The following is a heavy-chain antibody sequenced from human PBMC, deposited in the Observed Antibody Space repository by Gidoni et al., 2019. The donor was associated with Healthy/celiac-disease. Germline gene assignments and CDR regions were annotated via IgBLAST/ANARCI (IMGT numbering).Heavy chain of an antibody. V-gene: IGHV4-34*01. D-gene: IGHD3-10*01. Sequence: QVQLQQWGAGLLKPSETLSLTCAVYGRSFSGYYWSWIRQPPGKGLEWIGEINHSGSTNYNPSLKSRVTISVDTSKNQFSLKLSSVTAADTAVYYCARRSRITMVRGASNWFDPWGQGTLVTVSS. CDR3: ARRSRITMVRGASNWFDP. CDR1: GRSFSGYY. CDR2: INHSGST. J-gene: IGHJ5*02.